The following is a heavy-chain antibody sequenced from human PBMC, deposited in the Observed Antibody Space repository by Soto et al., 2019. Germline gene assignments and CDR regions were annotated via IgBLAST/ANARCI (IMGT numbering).Heavy chain of an antibody. V-gene: IGHV4-34*01. CDR2: INHSGST. CDR3: ARGIDYYGSGSYESTIGMDV. Sequence: PSETLSLTCAVYGGSFSRYYCSWIRHPPGKGLEWIGEINHSGSTNYNPPLKSRVTISVDTAKNQFSLKLSSVTAADTTVYYCARGIDYYGSGSYESTIGMDVWGQGTMVTVSS. J-gene: IGHJ6*02. D-gene: IGHD3-10*01. CDR1: GGSFSRYY.